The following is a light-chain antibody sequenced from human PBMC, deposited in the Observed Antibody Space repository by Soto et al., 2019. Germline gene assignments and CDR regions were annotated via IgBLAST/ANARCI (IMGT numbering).Light chain of an antibody. V-gene: IGKV1-12*01. CDR2: ASS. CDR1: QDISSW. Sequence: DLQMTQSPSSVSASVGDRVTITCRASQDISSWLAWYQQKPGKAPKLLIYASSSLQSGVPSRFSGRTSRTVFTLTIIIVQPEDFATYFCQQAHIFPITSGQGTRLDIK. CDR3: QQAHIFPIT. J-gene: IGKJ5*01.